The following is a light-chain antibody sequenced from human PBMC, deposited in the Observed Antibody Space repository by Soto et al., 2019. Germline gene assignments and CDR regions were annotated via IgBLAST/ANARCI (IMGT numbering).Light chain of an antibody. Sequence: QSVLTQPASVSGSPGQSITISCTGTSSDVGGYNYVSWYQQHPGKAPKLMIYDVSNRPSGVSNRFSGSKSGNTASLTISGLQAEDEADYYCSSYTSRSTPWVFGGGTKLTVL. CDR2: DVS. CDR3: SSYTSRSTPWV. V-gene: IGLV2-14*01. CDR1: SSDVGGYNY. J-gene: IGLJ3*02.